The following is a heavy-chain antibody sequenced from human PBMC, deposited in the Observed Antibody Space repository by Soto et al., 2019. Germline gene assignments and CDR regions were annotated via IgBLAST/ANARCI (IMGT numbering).Heavy chain of an antibody. CDR1: GYIFVNYG. CDR3: AMVDNYVTPTPQDV. V-gene: IGHV1-18*01. D-gene: IGHD3-16*01. CDR2: ISPYTGDT. Sequence: QVQLVQSGDEMKKPGASVRVSCKASGYIFVNYGIAWVRQAPGQGLEWMGWISPYTGDTHSASKVQGRLTMTTDTSTSTGYMDLGSLPSDDTAVYYCAMVDNYVTPTPQDVWGQGTTVTVSS. J-gene: IGHJ6*02.